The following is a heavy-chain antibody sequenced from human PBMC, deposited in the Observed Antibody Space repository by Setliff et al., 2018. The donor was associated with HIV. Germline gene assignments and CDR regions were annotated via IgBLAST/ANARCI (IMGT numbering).Heavy chain of an antibody. CDR1: GGSISSYY. J-gene: IGHJ4*02. Sequence: SETLSLTCTVSGGSISSYYWSWIRQPPGKGREWIWYIYYSGSTNYNPSLKSRVTISVDTSKNQFSLNLSSVTAADTDVYYFARVYYNFWSGYPPLDYWGQGTLVTVSS. V-gene: IGHV4-59*01. D-gene: IGHD3-3*01. CDR2: IYYSGST. CDR3: ARVYYNFWSGYPPLDY.